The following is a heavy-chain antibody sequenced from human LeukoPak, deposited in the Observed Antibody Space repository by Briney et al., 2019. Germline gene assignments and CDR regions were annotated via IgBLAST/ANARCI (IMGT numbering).Heavy chain of an antibody. J-gene: IGHJ5*01. CDR1: AASISSSSHH. CDR2: VYYGRTT. CDR3: VRHDGRGGATMGAFDS. Sequence: SETLSLTCTVSAASISSSSHHWGWIRQSPEKGLAWIGSVYYGRTTYYSPSLDSRVTISLDTSANQFSLQLNSVTAADTAVYYCVRHDGRGGATMGAFDSWGQGSLVTVSS. D-gene: IGHD4/OR15-4a*01. V-gene: IGHV4-39*01.